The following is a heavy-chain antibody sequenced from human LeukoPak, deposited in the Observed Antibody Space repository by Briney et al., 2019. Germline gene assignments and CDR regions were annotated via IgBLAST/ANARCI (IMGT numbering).Heavy chain of an antibody. Sequence: SETLSLTCTVSGGSISSSSYYWGWIRQPPGKGLEWIGEINHSGSTNYNPSPKSRVTISLDTSKNQFSLKLSSVTAADTAVYYCARGDSSSPCYIDYWGQGILVTVSS. CDR3: ARGDSSSPCYIDY. D-gene: IGHD6-6*01. V-gene: IGHV4-39*07. CDR1: GGSISSSSYY. CDR2: INHSGST. J-gene: IGHJ4*02.